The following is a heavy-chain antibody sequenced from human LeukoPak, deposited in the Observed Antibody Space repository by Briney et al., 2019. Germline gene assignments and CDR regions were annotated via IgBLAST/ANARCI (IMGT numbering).Heavy chain of an antibody. CDR1: GYTFTSYG. D-gene: IGHD1-1*01. V-gene: IGHV1-18*01. Sequence: ASVKVSCKASGYTFTSYGISWVRQAPGQRLEWMGWINPSSGATHYTQKFQGRVTMTRDTSIKTAYMELSSLTSGDTAVYFCARGVVSTTFTFDPWGQGTLVTVSS. J-gene: IGHJ5*02. CDR3: ARGVVSTTFTFDP. CDR2: INPSSGAT.